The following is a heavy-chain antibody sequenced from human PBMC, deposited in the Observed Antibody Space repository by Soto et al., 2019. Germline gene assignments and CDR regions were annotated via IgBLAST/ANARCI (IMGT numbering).Heavy chain of an antibody. CDR3: ANLAKNYYHYMDV. CDR1: GFSFSDYY. D-gene: IGHD1-26*01. V-gene: IGHV3-11*01. Sequence: QVQLVESGGGLVKPGGSLRLSCAASGFSFSDYYMSWIRQAPGKGLEWVSLISTSGSSTDYADSVKGRFTISRDNAKNSLSLQMNSLGAEDTAVYYCANLAKNYYHYMDVWGKGTTVTVSS. CDR2: ISTSGSST. J-gene: IGHJ6*03.